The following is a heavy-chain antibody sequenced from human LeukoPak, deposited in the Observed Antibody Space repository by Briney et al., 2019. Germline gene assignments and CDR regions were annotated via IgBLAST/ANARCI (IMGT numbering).Heavy chain of an antibody. CDR3: AKDPTKLRWLQEPSDYFDY. Sequence: GGSLRLSCAASGPVFGKYAMAWVRQAPGKGLECVSIISDDSSFTYYLDSVKGRSTIFRDNSKNTLYLHMNSLKAEDTAVYYCAKDPTKLRWLQEPSDYFDYWGQGTLVTVSS. CDR2: ISDDSSFT. V-gene: IGHV3-23*01. CDR1: GPVFGKYA. D-gene: IGHD5-24*01. J-gene: IGHJ4*02.